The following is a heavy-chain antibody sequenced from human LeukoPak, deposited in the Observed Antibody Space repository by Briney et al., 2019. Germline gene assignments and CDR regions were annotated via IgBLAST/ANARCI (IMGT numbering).Heavy chain of an antibody. CDR2: ISSSGSTI. Sequence: GGSLRLSCVASSFTFSNCWMSWVRLAPATGLGLDSYISSSGSTIYYAACVKGRFPISRDNAKNSLYLQMNSLRAEDSAVYYCAEVGITMIGGVWGEGATVTISS. CDR3: AEVGITMIGGV. V-gene: IGHV3-48*04. J-gene: IGHJ6*04. CDR1: SFTFSNCW. D-gene: IGHD3-10*02.